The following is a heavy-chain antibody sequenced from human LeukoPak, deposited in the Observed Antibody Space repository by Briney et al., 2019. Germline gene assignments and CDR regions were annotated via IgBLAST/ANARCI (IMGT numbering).Heavy chain of an antibody. Sequence: GRSLSLSCAASGFTFSSYGMHWVRQAPGKGLEGVADISYDGSNKYYADSVKGRFTISRDNSKNTLYLQMNSLRAEDSAVYYCAKGSSSSSWYLRHYYYYGMDVWGKGTTVTVSS. V-gene: IGHV3-30*18. CDR3: AKGSSSSSWYLRHYYYYGMDV. J-gene: IGHJ6*04. D-gene: IGHD6-13*01. CDR2: ISYDGSNK. CDR1: GFTFSSYG.